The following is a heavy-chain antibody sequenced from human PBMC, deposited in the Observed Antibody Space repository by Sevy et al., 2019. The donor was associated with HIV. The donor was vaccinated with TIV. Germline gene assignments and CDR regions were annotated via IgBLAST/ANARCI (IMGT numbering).Heavy chain of an antibody. D-gene: IGHD1-1*01. CDR3: ARLDATRPKGYYFDY. Sequence: SETLSLTCTVSGGSITSRTSYWGWLRQPPGKGLEWIGIIYYSGVTYYNPSLKSRVTISVGTSKNQLSLKLSSVTAADAAVYYCARLDATRPKGYYFDYWGQGTLVTVSS. CDR1: GGSITSRTSY. V-gene: IGHV4-39*01. J-gene: IGHJ4*02. CDR2: IYYSGVT.